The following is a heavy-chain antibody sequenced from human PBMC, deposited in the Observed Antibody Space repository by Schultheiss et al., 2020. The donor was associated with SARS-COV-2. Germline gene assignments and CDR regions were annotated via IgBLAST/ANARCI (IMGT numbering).Heavy chain of an antibody. Sequence: GESLKISCAASGFTFSSYAMSWVRQAPGKGLGWVSAISGSGGSTYYADSVKGRFTISRDNSKNTLYLQMNSLRAEDTAVYYCARNDQYYFDYWGQGTLVTVSS. V-gene: IGHV3-23*01. CDR3: ARNDQYYFDY. D-gene: IGHD1-1*01. CDR1: GFTFSSYA. J-gene: IGHJ4*02. CDR2: ISGSGGST.